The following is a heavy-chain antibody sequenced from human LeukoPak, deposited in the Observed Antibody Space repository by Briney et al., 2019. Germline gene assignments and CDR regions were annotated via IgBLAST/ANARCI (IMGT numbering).Heavy chain of an antibody. J-gene: IGHJ3*02. V-gene: IGHV3-23*01. CDR1: GFTFSSYA. CDR2: ISGVGGGT. D-gene: IGHD5-12*01. Sequence: GGSLRLSCAASGFTFSSYAMTWVRQGPGKGLEWVADISGVGGGTFYADSVKGRFTISRDNSKNTLYLQMHSLRAEDAAVYYCVVYGGSDTNAFDIWGQGTMVTVSS. CDR3: VVYGGSDTNAFDI.